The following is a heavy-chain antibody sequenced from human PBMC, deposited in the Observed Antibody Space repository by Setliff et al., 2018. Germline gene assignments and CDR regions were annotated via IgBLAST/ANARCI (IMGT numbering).Heavy chain of an antibody. CDR3: ARDVRYYYGSGSYYNDWFDP. D-gene: IGHD3-10*01. J-gene: IGHJ5*02. V-gene: IGHV1-46*01. Sequence: ASVKVSCKASGYTFTGYYMHWVRQAPGQGLEWIGVINPSDGSTTYAQKFQGRVTMTRDTSTNTVYMQLSSLRSEDTAVYYCARDVRYYYGSGSYYNDWFDPWGQGTLVTVSS. CDR2: INPSDGST. CDR1: GYTFTGYY.